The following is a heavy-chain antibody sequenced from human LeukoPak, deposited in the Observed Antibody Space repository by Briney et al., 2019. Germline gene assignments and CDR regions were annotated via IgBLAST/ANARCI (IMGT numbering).Heavy chain of an antibody. CDR2: IYYSGST. Sequence: SQTLSLTCAVSGGSISSGGYSWSWIRQPPGKGLEWIGYIYYSGSTNYNPSLKSRVTISVDTSKNQFSLKLSSVTAADTAVYYCARHRYSSGWYSTPNLFDYWGQGTLVTVSS. CDR3: ARHRYSSGWYSTPNLFDY. V-gene: IGHV4-30-4*07. J-gene: IGHJ4*02. D-gene: IGHD6-19*01. CDR1: GGSISSGGYS.